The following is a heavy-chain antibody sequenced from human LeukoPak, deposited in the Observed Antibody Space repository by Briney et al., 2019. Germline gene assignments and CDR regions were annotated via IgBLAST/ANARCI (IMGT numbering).Heavy chain of an antibody. CDR1: GFTFSDYY. CDR3: ARVKGYGSGSYYVDY. V-gene: IGHV3-11*04. J-gene: IGHJ4*02. Sequence: PGGSLRLSCAASGFTFSDYYMSWIRQAPGKGLEWISYISSSGSTIYYADSVKGRFTISRDNAKNSLYLQMNSLRAEDTAVYYCARVKGYGSGSYYVDYWGQGTLVTVSS. CDR2: ISSSGSTI. D-gene: IGHD3-10*01.